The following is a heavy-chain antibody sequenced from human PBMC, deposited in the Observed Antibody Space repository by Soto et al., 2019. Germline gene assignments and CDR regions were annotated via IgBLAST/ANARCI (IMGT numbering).Heavy chain of an antibody. Sequence: ASVKVSCKASGGTFSSYAISWVRQAPGQGLEWMGGIIPIFGTANYAQKFQGRVTITADESTSTAYMELSSLRSEDTAVYYCARDGVDYYGSGSYPPWGQGTLVTVSS. CDR2: IIPIFGTA. J-gene: IGHJ5*02. CDR3: ARDGVDYYGSGSYPP. D-gene: IGHD3-10*01. V-gene: IGHV1-69*13. CDR1: GGTFSSYA.